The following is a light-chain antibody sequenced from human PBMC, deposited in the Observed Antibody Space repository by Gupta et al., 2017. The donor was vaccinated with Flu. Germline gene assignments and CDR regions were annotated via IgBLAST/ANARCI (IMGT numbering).Light chain of an antibody. V-gene: IGKV1-9*01. CDR3: QQLDNFPRT. J-gene: IGKJ3*01. Sequence: DIQLTQSPSFLSASVGDTVSISCRASQNIDIYLAWYQQKPGKAPNLLIFAASTLPSGVPSRFSGSGSGTEFTLTISGLQPEDFATYFCQQLDNFPRTFGPGTTVDV. CDR1: QNIDIY. CDR2: AAS.